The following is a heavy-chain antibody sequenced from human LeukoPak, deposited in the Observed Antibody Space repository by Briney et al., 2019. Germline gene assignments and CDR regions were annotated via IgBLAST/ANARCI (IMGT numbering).Heavy chain of an antibody. CDR1: GGTFSSCA. V-gene: IGHV1-69*04. CDR3: ARDGTAGWFDP. J-gene: IGHJ5*02. Sequence: SVTVSCKASGGTFSSCAISWVRQAPGQGLEWMGRIIPILGIANYAQKFQGRVTITADKSTSTAYMELSSLGSEDTAVYYCARDGTAGWFDPWGQGTLVTVSS. D-gene: IGHD6-13*01. CDR2: IIPILGIA.